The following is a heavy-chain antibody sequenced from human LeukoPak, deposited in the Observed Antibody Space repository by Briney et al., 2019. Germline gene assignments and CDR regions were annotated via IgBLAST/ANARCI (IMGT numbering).Heavy chain of an antibody. Sequence: GGSLRLSCAASGFTFSSYAMSWVRQAPGKGLEWVSGISGSGGSTYYADSVKGRFTISRDNSKNTLYLQMNSLRAEDTAVYYCAKVTAYSSANDAFDIWGQGTMVTVSS. CDR1: GFTFSSYA. V-gene: IGHV3-23*01. CDR3: AKVTAYSSANDAFDI. D-gene: IGHD6-19*01. J-gene: IGHJ3*02. CDR2: ISGSGGST.